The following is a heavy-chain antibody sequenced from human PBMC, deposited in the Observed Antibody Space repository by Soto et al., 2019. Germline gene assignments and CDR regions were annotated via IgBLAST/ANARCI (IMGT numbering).Heavy chain of an antibody. CDR3: TTEVAAAGEYYYGMDV. J-gene: IGHJ6*02. V-gene: IGHV3-15*01. CDR2: IKSKTDGGTT. D-gene: IGHD6-13*01. Sequence: GGSLRLSCAASGFTFSNAWMSWVRQAPGKGLEWVGRIKSKTDGGTTDYAAPVKGRFTISRDDSKNTLYLQMNSLKTEDTAVYYCTTEVAAAGEYYYGMDVWGQGTTVTVSS. CDR1: GFTFSNAW.